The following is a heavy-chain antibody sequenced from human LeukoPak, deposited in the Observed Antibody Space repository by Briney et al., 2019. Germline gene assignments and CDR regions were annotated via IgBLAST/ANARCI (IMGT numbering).Heavy chain of an antibody. CDR1: GYTFTSYY. CDR2: INPSGGST. CDR3: SRAQLRRHNWFDP. Sequence: ASVKVSCKASGYTFTSYYMHWVRQAPGQGLDWIGIINPSGGSTSYAQKFQGRVTMTRDTSKSTVYMELSSLTSEGQAVHLCSRAQLRRHNWFDPWGQGTLVTVSP. D-gene: IGHD5-12*01. V-gene: IGHV1-46*01. J-gene: IGHJ5*02.